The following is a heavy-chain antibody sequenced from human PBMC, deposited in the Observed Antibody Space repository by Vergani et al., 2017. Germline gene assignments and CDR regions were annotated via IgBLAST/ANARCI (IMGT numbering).Heavy chain of an antibody. CDR2: IFWNKENM. J-gene: IGHJ4*02. D-gene: IGHD6-13*01. Sequence: EMHLVESGGDWVQPGRTLRLSCVASGFTLEDYAMHWVRQAPGEGLEWVAGIFWNKENMGYADAVRGRFTISKDNAKNSLYRKMNDLKPDDTSLDYCARDWSCTTAGLACWGQGTIVTVSS. CDR1: GFTLEDYA. CDR3: ARDWSCTTAGLAC. V-gene: IGHV3-9*01.